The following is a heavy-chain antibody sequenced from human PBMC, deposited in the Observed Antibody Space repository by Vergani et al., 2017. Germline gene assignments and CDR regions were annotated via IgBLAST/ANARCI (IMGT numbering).Heavy chain of an antibody. CDR3: ARAPYRVEETEDYGFEF. D-gene: IGHD4-17*01. CDR2: IIPVLGKT. V-gene: IGHV1-69*08. CDR1: GATFRSNT. Sequence: QVQLVQSGAEVKKPGSSVKVSCKASGATFRSNTISWVRQVPGQGLEWMGRIIPVLGKTKYAQDFQGRLTITADTSTSTAYMELTSLRSEDTALYYCARAPYRVEETEDYGFEFWGQGTLVTVSS. J-gene: IGHJ4*02.